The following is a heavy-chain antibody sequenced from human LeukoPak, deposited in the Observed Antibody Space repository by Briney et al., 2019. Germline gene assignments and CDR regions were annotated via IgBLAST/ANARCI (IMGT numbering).Heavy chain of an antibody. V-gene: IGHV4-38-2*01. J-gene: IGHJ4*02. D-gene: IGHD3-10*01. Sequence: SETQSLTCAVSGYSISSGYYWSWIRQPPRKGLEWIGSIYHSGSTYYNPSLKSRVTISVDTSKNQFSLKLSSVTAADTAVYYCARGEGGYFDYWGQGTLVTVSS. CDR3: ARGEGGYFDY. CDR2: IYHSGST. CDR1: GYSISSGYY.